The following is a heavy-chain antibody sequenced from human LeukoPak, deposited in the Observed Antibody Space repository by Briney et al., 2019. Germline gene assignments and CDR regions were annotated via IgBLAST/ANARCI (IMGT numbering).Heavy chain of an antibody. J-gene: IGHJ4*02. D-gene: IGHD3-10*01. CDR3: ARAAMVRGVDYFDY. Sequence: PGGSLRLSCAASGFTFSTYDMYWVRQTTGEGLEWVSGITTTGDTYYPGSVKGRFTISRDNSKNTLYLQMNSLRVEDTAIYYCARAAMVRGVDYFDYWGQGTLVTVSS. CDR1: GFTFSTYD. V-gene: IGHV3-13*04. CDR2: ITTTGDT.